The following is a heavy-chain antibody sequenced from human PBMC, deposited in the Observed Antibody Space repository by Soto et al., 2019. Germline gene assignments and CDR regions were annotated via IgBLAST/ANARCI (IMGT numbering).Heavy chain of an antibody. Sequence: QVQLVESGGGVVQPGRSLRLSCAASGFTFSSYGMHWVRQAPGKGLEWVAVIWYDGSNKYYADSVKGRFTISRDNSKKKLYLQMNSQRAEDTAVGYCARDSYYDVWKCQYYYYGMDVWGQGTTVTVSS. J-gene: IGHJ6*02. D-gene: IGHD3-3*01. CDR2: IWYDGSNK. CDR3: ARDSYYDVWKCQYYYYGMDV. V-gene: IGHV3-33*01. CDR1: GFTFSSYG.